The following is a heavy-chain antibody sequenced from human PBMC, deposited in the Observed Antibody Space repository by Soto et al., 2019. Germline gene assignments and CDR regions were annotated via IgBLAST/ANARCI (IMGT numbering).Heavy chain of an antibody. CDR2: ISGSGGST. J-gene: IGHJ6*02. D-gene: IGHD1-1*01. V-gene: IGHV3-23*01. CDR3: ATLQLELRWYYYYGMDV. Sequence: PGGSLRLSCAASGFTFSSYAMSWVRQAPGKGLEWVSAISGSGGSTYYADSVKGRFTISRDNSKNTLYLQMNSLRAEDTAVYYCATLQLELRWYYYYGMDVWGQGTTVTVSS. CDR1: GFTFSSYA.